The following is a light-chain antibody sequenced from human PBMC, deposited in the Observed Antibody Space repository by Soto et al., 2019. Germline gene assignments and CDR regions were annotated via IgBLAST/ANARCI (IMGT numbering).Light chain of an antibody. Sequence: DIQMTQSPSSLSASVGDRVTITCRASQTPRTFLNWYQQKPGKAPKLLICATSTLQSGVPSRFSGRDSGADFTLTINNLQPEDFATYYCQQPPYTFGPGTKVDIK. J-gene: IGKJ3*01. V-gene: IGKV1-39*01. CDR3: QQPPYT. CDR2: ATS. CDR1: QTPRTF.